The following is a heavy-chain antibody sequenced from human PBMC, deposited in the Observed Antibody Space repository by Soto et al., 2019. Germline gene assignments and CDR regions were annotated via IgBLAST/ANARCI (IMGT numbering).Heavy chain of an antibody. CDR1: GGSISSSY. Sequence: QVQLQESGPGLVKPSETLSLTCTVSGGSISSSYWSWIRQPPGKGLEWIGYMYDSGSTNYNPSLRLRVTXXVXTXXKQFSLKLSSVTAADTAVYYCARGSGNYYYYGLDVWGQGTTVTVSS. J-gene: IGHJ6*02. D-gene: IGHD1-26*01. CDR2: MYDSGST. V-gene: IGHV4-59*01. CDR3: ARGSGNYYYYGLDV.